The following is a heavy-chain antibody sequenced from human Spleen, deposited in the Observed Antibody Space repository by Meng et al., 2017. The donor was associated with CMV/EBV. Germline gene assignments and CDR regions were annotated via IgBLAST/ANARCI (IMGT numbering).Heavy chain of an antibody. D-gene: IGHD3-22*01. Sequence: SETLSLTCAVYGGSFSGYYWSWIRQPPGKGLEWIGESNHSGSTNYNPSLKSRVTISVDTSKNQFSLKLSSVTAADTAVYYCASEVNYYDSSGRWDYWGQGTLVTVSS. J-gene: IGHJ4*02. CDR2: SNHSGST. CDR3: ASEVNYYDSSGRWDY. V-gene: IGHV4-34*01. CDR1: GGSFSGYY.